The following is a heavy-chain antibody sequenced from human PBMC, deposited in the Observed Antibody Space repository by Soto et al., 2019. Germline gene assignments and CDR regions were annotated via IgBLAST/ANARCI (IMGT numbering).Heavy chain of an antibody. V-gene: IGHV3-7*04. CDR3: ARLPYDILTADYFFAY. CDR1: GFTFSSYW. CDR2: IKQDGSEK. D-gene: IGHD3-9*01. Sequence: PGGSLRLSCAASGFTFSSYWMSWVRQAPGKGLEWVANIKQDGSEKYYVDSVKGRFTISRDNAKNSLYLQMNSLRAEDTAVYYCARLPYDILTADYFFAYWGQGTLVTVSS. J-gene: IGHJ4*02.